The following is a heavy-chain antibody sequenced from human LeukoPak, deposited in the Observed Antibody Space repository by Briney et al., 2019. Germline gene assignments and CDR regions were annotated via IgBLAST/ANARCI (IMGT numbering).Heavy chain of an antibody. Sequence: PGGSLRLSCAASGFTFSNYWMHWVRQAQGKGLVWVSRINRDGSSTDYLDSVKGRFTISRDNARNTLYLQMNSLRAEDTAVYYCARVPYVFDLWGQGTMVTVSS. CDR1: GFTFSNYW. V-gene: IGHV3-74*01. J-gene: IGHJ3*01. CDR2: INRDGSST. CDR3: ARVPYVFDL.